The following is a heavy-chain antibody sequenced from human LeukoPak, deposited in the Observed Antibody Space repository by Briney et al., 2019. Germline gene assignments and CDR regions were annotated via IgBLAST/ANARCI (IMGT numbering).Heavy chain of an antibody. J-gene: IGHJ4*02. CDR1: GGYISSYY. V-gene: IGHV4-59*01. CDR2: IYYSGST. CDR3: ARGDDYFDY. Sequence: SETLSLTCTVSGGYISSYYGSWIRQPPGKGLEWIGYIYYSGSTNYNPSLKSRVTISVDTSKNQFSLKLSSVTAADTAVYYCARGDDYFDYWGQGTLVTVSS.